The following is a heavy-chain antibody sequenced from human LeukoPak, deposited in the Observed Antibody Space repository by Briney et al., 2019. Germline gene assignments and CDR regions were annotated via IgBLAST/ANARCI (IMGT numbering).Heavy chain of an antibody. CDR1: GFTFSSYA. V-gene: IGHV4-34*01. D-gene: IGHD4-17*01. CDR3: ARGRSYEYGDYDY. Sequence: GSLRLSCAASGFTFSSYAMSWVRQAPGKGLEWIGEVDPNGTTNYNPSLKSRVTVSVDTSKNQFSLNLNSVTAADTAVYYCARGRSYEYGDYDYWGQGTLVTVSS. J-gene: IGHJ4*02. CDR2: VDPNGTT.